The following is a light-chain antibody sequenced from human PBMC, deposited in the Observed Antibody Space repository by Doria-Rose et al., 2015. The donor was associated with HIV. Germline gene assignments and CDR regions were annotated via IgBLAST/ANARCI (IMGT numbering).Light chain of an antibody. V-gene: IGLV2-14*03. J-gene: IGLJ1*01. Sequence: PKLMIYDVSNRPSGVSNRFSGSKSGDTASLIISGLQAEDEADYYCNSYTTSSTHNYVFGTGTKVTGL. CDR3: NSYTTSSTHNYV. CDR2: DVS.